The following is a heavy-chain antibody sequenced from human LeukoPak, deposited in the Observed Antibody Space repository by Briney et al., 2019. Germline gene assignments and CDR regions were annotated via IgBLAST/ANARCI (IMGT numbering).Heavy chain of an antibody. V-gene: IGHV3-30*04. Sequence: PGGSLRLSCAASGFTFSSYAMHWVRQAPGKGLEWVAVISYDGSNKYYADSVKGRFTISRDNSKNTLYLQMNSLRAEDTAVYYCARVGYYYGSGSYYLNYYYHMDVWGKGTTVTVSS. J-gene: IGHJ6*03. CDR1: GFTFSSYA. D-gene: IGHD3-10*01. CDR3: ARVGYYYGSGSYYLNYYYHMDV. CDR2: ISYDGSNK.